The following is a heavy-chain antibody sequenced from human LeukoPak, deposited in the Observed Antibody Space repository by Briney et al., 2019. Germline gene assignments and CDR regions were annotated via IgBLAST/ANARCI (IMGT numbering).Heavy chain of an antibody. D-gene: IGHD1-26*01. V-gene: IGHV3-23*01. Sequence: GGSLRLSCVASGFSFNNYAMNWVRQAPGKGLEWVSLIIGSSGTTFYADSVKGRFTISRDKSKSTLYLQMNSLRAEDTALYYCAKGGSYLRDWFDPWGQGTLVTVSS. CDR3: AKGGSYLRDWFDP. CDR2: IIGSSGTT. CDR1: GFSFNNYA. J-gene: IGHJ5*02.